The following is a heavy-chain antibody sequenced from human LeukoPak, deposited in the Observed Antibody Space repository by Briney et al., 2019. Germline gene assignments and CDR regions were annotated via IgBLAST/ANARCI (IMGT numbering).Heavy chain of an antibody. D-gene: IGHD1-14*01. J-gene: IGHJ5*02. CDR2: ISGSGGST. CDR3: AKDNLAQGWFDP. V-gene: IGHV3-23*01. Sequence: GGSLRLSCAASGLTFSRYAMSWVRQAPGKGLEWVSAISGSGGSTYYADSVKGRFTISRDNSKNTLYLKMNSLRAEDTAVYYCAKDNLAQGWFDPWGQGTLVTVSS. CDR1: GLTFSRYA.